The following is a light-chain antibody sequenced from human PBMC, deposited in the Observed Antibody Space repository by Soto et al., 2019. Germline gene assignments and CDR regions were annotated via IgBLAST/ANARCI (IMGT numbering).Light chain of an antibody. CDR1: QSVSSN. V-gene: IGKV3-15*01. CDR2: GAS. J-gene: IGKJ4*01. Sequence: EIVMTQSPATLSVFPGERATLSCRANQSVSSNLAWYQQKPGQAPRLLISGASTRATGIPDRFSGSGSGTEFTLTISSLQSEDFAVYYCQEYNNWPALTFGGGTKVDIK. CDR3: QEYNNWPALT.